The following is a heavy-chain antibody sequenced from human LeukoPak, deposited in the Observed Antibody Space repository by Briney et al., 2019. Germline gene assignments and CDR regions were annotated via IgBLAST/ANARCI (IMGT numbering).Heavy chain of an antibody. Sequence: GGSLRLSCAASGFTFSSYWMSWVRQAPGKGLEWVANIKQDGSEKYYVDSVRGRFTISRDNARNSLYLQMSSLRDEDTAVYYCARSQRDQLDSAWWFDPWGQGTLVTVSS. CDR3: ARSQRDQLDSAWWFDP. CDR1: GFTFSSYW. J-gene: IGHJ5*02. CDR2: IKQDGSEK. V-gene: IGHV3-7*01. D-gene: IGHD1-1*01.